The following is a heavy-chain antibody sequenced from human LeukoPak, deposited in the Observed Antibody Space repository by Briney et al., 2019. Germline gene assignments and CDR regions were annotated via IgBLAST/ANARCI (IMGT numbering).Heavy chain of an antibody. Sequence: SETLSLTCTVSGGSVSSADYYWSWIRHPPGKALEWIGYIYHTGSNNYKYSLKSRVTISLDPSENRFSLRLTSMTAADTAVYYCARDRVGATLDWGQGTLVTVSS. CDR3: ARDRVGATLD. CDR1: GGSVSSADYY. CDR2: IYHTGSN. D-gene: IGHD1-26*01. V-gene: IGHV4-61*08. J-gene: IGHJ4*02.